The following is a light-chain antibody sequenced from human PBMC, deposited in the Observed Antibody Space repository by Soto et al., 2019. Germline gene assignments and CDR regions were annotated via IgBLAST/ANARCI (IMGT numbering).Light chain of an antibody. CDR1: QSISSW. V-gene: IGKV1-5*01. J-gene: IGKJ2*01. CDR3: QQYNSYPYA. Sequence: DIQMTQSPSTLSASVGDRVTITCRASQSISSWLAWYQQKPGKAPKLLIYDASSLESGVPSRFSGSGSGTEFTRTISSLQPDDFASYYCQQYNSYPYAFGQGNKLEIK. CDR2: DAS.